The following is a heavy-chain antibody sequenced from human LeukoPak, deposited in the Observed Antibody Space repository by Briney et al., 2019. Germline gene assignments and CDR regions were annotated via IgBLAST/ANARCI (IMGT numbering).Heavy chain of an antibody. J-gene: IGHJ4*02. V-gene: IGHV1-69*04. Sequence: ASVKVSCKASGGTFSSYAISRVRQAPGQGLEWMGRIIPILGIANYAQKFQGRVTITADKSTSTAYMELSSLRSEDTAVYYCATQSGIAAAGTGDYWGQGTLVTVSS. CDR3: ATQSGIAAAGTGDY. D-gene: IGHD6-13*01. CDR1: GGTFSSYA. CDR2: IIPILGIA.